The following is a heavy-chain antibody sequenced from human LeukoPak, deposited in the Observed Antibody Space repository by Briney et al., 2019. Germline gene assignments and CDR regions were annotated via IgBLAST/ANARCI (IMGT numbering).Heavy chain of an antibody. V-gene: IGHV3-7*01. J-gene: IGHJ1*01. CDR1: GFTVSSNY. CDR3: ATYSSLNAREFQY. Sequence: GGSLRLSCAASGFTVSSNYMSWVRQAPGKGLEWVANIKTDGSEKYYVDSVKGRFTISRDNAKNSLHLQMNSLRAEDTAVYYCATYSSLNAREFQYWGQGTLVTVSS. CDR2: IKTDGSEK. D-gene: IGHD3-22*01.